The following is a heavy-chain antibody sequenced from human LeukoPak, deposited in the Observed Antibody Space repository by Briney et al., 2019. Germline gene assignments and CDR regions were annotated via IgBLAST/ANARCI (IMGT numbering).Heavy chain of an antibody. D-gene: IGHD6-13*01. CDR1: GFTVSKNY. CDR3: ARAVTATGDFDY. J-gene: IGHJ4*02. Sequence: GGSLRLSCAASGFTVSKNYMTWVRQAPGKGLEWVSLIFSDGNTYYADSVKGRFTISRDNSKNTLNLQMNSLRAEDTAVYYCARAVTATGDFDYWGQGTLVTVSS. CDR2: IFSDGNT. V-gene: IGHV3-53*01.